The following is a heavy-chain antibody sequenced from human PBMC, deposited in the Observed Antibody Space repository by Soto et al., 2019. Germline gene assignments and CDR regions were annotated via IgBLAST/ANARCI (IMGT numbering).Heavy chain of an antibody. J-gene: IGHJ6*03. V-gene: IGHV4-59*08. Sequence: SETLSLTCTVSGGSISSYYWSWIRQPPGKGLEWIGYIYYSGSTNYNPSLKSRVTISVDTSKNQFSLKLSSVTAADTAVYYCASTPTSADYYYMDVWGKGTTVTVSS. D-gene: IGHD2-15*01. CDR2: IYYSGST. CDR3: ASTPTSADYYYMDV. CDR1: GGSISSYY.